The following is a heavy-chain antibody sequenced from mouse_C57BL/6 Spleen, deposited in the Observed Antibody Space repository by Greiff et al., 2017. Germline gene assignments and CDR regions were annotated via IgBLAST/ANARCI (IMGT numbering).Heavy chain of an antibody. CDR2: IDPSDSYT. D-gene: IGHD1-1*01. Sequence: QVQLQQPGAELVMPGASVKLSCKASGYTFTSYWMHWVQQRPGQGLEWIGEIDPSDSYTNYNQKFNGKSTLTVYKSSSKAYLKLSSLTSEDSAVYYCARGGGNYYEAMDYWGQGTSVTVSS. CDR1: GYTFTSYW. J-gene: IGHJ4*01. CDR3: ARGGGNYYEAMDY. V-gene: IGHV1-69*01.